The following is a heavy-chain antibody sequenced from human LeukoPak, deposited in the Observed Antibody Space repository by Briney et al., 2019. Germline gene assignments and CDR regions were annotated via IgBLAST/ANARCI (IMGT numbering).Heavy chain of an antibody. D-gene: IGHD5-24*01. CDR1: GGSISSSSYY. V-gene: IGHV4-39*07. CDR3: ARQQWLQRAYYYYYMDV. Sequence: SETLSLTCTVSGGSISSSSYYWGWIRQPPGKGLEWIGSIYYSGSTYYNPSLKSRVTISVDTSKNQFSLKLSSVTAADTAVYYCARQQWLQRAYYYYYMDVWGKGTTVTISS. J-gene: IGHJ6*03. CDR2: IYYSGST.